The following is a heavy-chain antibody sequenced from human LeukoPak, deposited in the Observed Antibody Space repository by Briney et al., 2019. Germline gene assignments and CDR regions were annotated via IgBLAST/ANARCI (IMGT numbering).Heavy chain of an antibody. CDR2: FDPEDGET. CDR3: ATRRPWDWVFDY. V-gene: IGHV1-24*01. D-gene: IGHD3/OR15-3a*01. J-gene: IGHJ4*02. CDR1: GYTLTELS. Sequence: ASVKVSCKVSGYTLTELSMHWVRQTPGKGLEWMGGFDPEDGETIYAQKFQGRVTMTEDTSTDTAYMELSSLRSEDTAVYYCATRRPWDWVFDYWGQGTLVTVSS.